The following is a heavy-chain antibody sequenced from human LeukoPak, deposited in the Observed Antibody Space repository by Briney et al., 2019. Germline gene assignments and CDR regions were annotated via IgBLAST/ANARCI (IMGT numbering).Heavy chain of an antibody. V-gene: IGHV1-18*01. D-gene: IGHD4-23*01. CDR3: ARAPVVTLFDY. Sequence: ASVTVSFKASVYTFTIYGISWVRQAPGQGREWMGWISAYNGNTNYAQKLQGRVTMTTDTSTSTAYMELRSLRSDDTAVYYCARAPVVTLFDYWGQGTLVTVSS. CDR1: VYTFTIYG. J-gene: IGHJ4*02. CDR2: ISAYNGNT.